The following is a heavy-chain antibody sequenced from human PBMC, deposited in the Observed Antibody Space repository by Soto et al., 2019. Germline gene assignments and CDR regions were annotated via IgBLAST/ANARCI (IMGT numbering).Heavy chain of an antibody. CDR2: INHSGST. D-gene: IGHD3-10*01. J-gene: IGHJ4*02. Sequence: SETLSLTYAVYGGSFSGYYWSWIRQPPGKGLEWIGEINHSGSTNYNPSLKSRVTISVDTSKNQFSLKLSSVTAADTAVYYCARARYYYGSGSYYREPYYFDYWGQGTLVTVSS. V-gene: IGHV4-34*01. CDR3: ARARYYYGSGSYYREPYYFDY. CDR1: GGSFSGYY.